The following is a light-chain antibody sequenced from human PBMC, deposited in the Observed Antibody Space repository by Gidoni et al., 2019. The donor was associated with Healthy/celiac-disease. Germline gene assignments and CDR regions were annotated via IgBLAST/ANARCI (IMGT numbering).Light chain of an antibody. V-gene: IGLV1-44*01. CDR1: SSNIGSNT. CDR2: SNN. J-gene: IGLJ1*01. CDR3: AAWDDSLNGYV. Sequence: HSVLTQPPPASGTPGQRVTIPCSGSSSNIGSNTVNWYQQLPGTAPKLLIYSNNQRPSGVPDRFSGSKSGTSASLAISGLQSEDEADYYCAAWDDSLNGYVFGTGTKVTVL.